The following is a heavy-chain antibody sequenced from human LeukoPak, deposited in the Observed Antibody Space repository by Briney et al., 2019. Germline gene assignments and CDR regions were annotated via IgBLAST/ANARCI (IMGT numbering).Heavy chain of an antibody. Sequence: SETLFLTCTVSGGSISSSSYYWGWIRQPPGKGLEWIGTIYYRRSTYYNPSLKSRVTISVDTSKNQFSLKLSSVTAADTAVYYCARTKRGYYGSGSYDGGRWFDPWGQGTLVTVSS. J-gene: IGHJ5*02. D-gene: IGHD3-10*01. CDR3: ARTKRGYYGSGSYDGGRWFDP. CDR1: GGSISSSSYY. CDR2: IYYRRST. V-gene: IGHV4-39*07.